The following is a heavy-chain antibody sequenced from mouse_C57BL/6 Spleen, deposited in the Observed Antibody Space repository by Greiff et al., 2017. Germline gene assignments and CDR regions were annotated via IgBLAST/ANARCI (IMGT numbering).Heavy chain of an antibody. CDR1: GFTFSSYA. J-gene: IGHJ2*01. Sequence: EVQRVESGGGLVKPGGSLKLSCAASGFTFSSYAMSWVRQTPEKRLEWVATISDGGSYTYYPDNVKGRFTISRDNAKNNLYLQMSHLKSEDTAMYYCARDGGNCDYFDYWGQGTTLTVSS. CDR2: ISDGGSYT. V-gene: IGHV5-4*01. CDR3: ARDGGNCDYFDY. D-gene: IGHD2-1*01.